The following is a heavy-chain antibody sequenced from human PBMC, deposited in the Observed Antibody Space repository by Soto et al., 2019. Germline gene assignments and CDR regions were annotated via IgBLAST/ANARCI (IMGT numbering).Heavy chain of an antibody. J-gene: IGHJ4*02. V-gene: IGHV1-69*13. Sequence: GGSVKVSCKASGCTFSIYAINWVRQAPGQGLEWMGGIIPIFGTANYAPKFQGRVTITADESATTGYMELSSLRSEDTAIYYRERGRLRSAPRYFFDYWGQGTLVTVSS. CDR2: IIPIFGTA. D-gene: IGHD6-25*01. CDR1: GCTFSIYA. CDR3: ERGRLRSAPRYFFDY.